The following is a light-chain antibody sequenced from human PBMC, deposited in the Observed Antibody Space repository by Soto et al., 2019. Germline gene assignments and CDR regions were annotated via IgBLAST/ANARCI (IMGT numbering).Light chain of an antibody. J-gene: IGKJ1*01. CDR3: QQDNNWPGT. CDR1: QSVRGN. Sequence: EIVMTQSPATLSVSPGERATLSCRASQSVRGNLAWYQQKPGKAPRLLIYGASTRATGIPARFSGSGSGTEFTLTISSLQSEDFAVYYCQQDNNWPGTFGQGTKVEIK. CDR2: GAS. V-gene: IGKV3-15*01.